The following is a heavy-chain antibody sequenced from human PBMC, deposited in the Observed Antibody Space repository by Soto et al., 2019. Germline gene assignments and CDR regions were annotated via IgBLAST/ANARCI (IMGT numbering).Heavy chain of an antibody. CDR1: GYSFTSYW. Sequence: GESLKISCKGSGYSFTSYWIGWVRQMPGKGLEWMGIIYPGDSDTRYSPSFQGQVTISADKSISTAYLQWSSLKVSDTAMYYCARHASGVPAAKIGDYWGQGTLVTVSS. CDR3: ARHASGVPAAKIGDY. D-gene: IGHD2-2*01. CDR2: IYPGDSDT. J-gene: IGHJ4*02. V-gene: IGHV5-51*01.